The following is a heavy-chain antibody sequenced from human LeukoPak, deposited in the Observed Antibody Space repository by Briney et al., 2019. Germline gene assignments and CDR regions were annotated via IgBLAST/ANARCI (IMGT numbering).Heavy chain of an antibody. Sequence: PGGSLRLSCAASGFTFSSYAMHWVRQAPGKGLEWVAVISYDGSNKYYADSVKGRFTISRDNSKNTLYLQTNSLRAEDTAVYYCARDAHSSGWYNWFDPWGQGTLVTVSS. CDR2: ISYDGSNK. D-gene: IGHD6-19*01. CDR3: ARDAHSSGWYNWFDP. J-gene: IGHJ5*02. CDR1: GFTFSSYA. V-gene: IGHV3-30-3*01.